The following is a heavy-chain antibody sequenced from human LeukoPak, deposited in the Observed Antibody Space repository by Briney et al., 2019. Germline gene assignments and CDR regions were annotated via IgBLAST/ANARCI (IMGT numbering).Heavy chain of an antibody. Sequence: SETLSLTCTVSGYSISSGYYWGWIRQPPGKGLEWIGSIYHSGSTYYNPSLKSRVTISVDTSKNQFSLKLSSVTAADTAVYYCARGGGSWQPFDYWGQGTLVTVSS. CDR3: ARGGGSWQPFDY. V-gene: IGHV4-38-2*02. CDR1: GYSISSGYY. CDR2: IYHSGST. D-gene: IGHD6-13*01. J-gene: IGHJ4*02.